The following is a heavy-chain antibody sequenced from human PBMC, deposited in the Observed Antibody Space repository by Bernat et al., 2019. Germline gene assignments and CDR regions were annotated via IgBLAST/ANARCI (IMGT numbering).Heavy chain of an antibody. CDR3: ARDRGIAAAGDAFDI. D-gene: IGHD6-13*01. CDR1: GFTFSSYG. Sequence: QEQLVESGGGVVQPGRSLRLSCAASGFTFSSYGMHWVRQAPGKGLEWVAVIWYDGSNKYYADSVKGRFTISRDNSKNTLYLQMNSLRAEDTAVYYCARDRGIAAAGDAFDIWGQGTMVTVSS. J-gene: IGHJ3*02. V-gene: IGHV3-33*01. CDR2: IWYDGSNK.